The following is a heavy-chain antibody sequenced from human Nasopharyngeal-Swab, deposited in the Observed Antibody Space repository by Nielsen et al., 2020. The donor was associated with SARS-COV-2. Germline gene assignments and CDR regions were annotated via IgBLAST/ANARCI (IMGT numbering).Heavy chain of an antibody. V-gene: IGHV3-23*01. Sequence: GGSLRLSCAASGFTFSSYAMSWVRQAPGQGLEWVSAISGSGGSTYYADSVKGRFTISRDNSKNTLYLQMNSLRAEDTAVYYCAKSGYSYGYSGMPALDYWGQGTLVTVSS. D-gene: IGHD5-18*01. CDR1: GFTFSSYA. J-gene: IGHJ4*02. CDR3: AKSGYSYGYSGMPALDY. CDR2: ISGSGGST.